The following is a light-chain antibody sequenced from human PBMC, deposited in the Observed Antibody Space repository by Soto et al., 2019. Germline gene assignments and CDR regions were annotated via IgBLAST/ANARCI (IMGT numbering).Light chain of an antibody. CDR3: QKYTSAPWT. Sequence: DIQMTQSPSSLSAFVGDRVTITCRASQGIGNYLVWYQQKPGKVPKLLIYAASSLQSGVTSRFSGSGSETEFTLTISSLQPEDVATYYCQKYTSAPWTFGQGTKVEIK. V-gene: IGKV1-27*01. CDR1: QGIGNY. CDR2: AAS. J-gene: IGKJ1*01.